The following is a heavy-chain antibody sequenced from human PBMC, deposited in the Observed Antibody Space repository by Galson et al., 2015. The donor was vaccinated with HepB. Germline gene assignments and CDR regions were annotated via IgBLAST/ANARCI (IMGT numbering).Heavy chain of an antibody. V-gene: IGHV3-30*14. CDR3: AYCSGSYLLDN. J-gene: IGHJ4*02. D-gene: IGHD3-10*01. CDR2: IRYDGGIT. CDR1: GISFDGYA. Sequence: SLRLSCAASGISFDGYAMRWVRQAPGKGLGWVAVIRYDGGITYHEDSVKGRFTISRDNSGKTLYLQMNSLRSDDTAIYYCAYCSGSYLLDNSGQGTLVTV.